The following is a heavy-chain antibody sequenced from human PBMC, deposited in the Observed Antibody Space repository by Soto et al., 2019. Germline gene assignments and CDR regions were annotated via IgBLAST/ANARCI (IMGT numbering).Heavy chain of an antibody. D-gene: IGHD1-26*01. CDR1: GGSISSYY. J-gene: IGHJ4*02. V-gene: IGHV4-59*12. CDR2: IYYSGST. CDR3: ARCPLGATTSDY. Sequence: PSETLSLTCTVSGGSISSYYWSWIRQPPGKGLEWIGYIYYSGSTYYNPSLKSRVTISVDTSKNQFSLKLSSVTAADTAVYYCARCPLGATTSDYWGQGTLVTVSS.